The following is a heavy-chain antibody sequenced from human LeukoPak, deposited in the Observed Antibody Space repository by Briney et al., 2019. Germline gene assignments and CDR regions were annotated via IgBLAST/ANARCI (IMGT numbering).Heavy chain of an antibody. Sequence: PSETLSLTCIVSGDSISLFYWSWIRQPPGKGLEWVGYIHYSGRTNYNPSLKSRVTMSLDTSKNHFSLKLRSVTAADTAVYYCATRGWLHLTGYIDYWGQGTLVTVSS. CDR3: ATRGWLHLTGYIDY. CDR2: IHYSGRT. D-gene: IGHD5-24*01. J-gene: IGHJ4*02. CDR1: GDSISLFY. V-gene: IGHV4-59*01.